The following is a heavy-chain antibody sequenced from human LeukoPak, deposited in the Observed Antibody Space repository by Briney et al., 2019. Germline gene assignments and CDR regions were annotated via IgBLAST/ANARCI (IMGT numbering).Heavy chain of an antibody. Sequence: GEPLKISCKGSGYSFTSYWIGWVRQMPGKGLEWMGIIYPGDSDTRYSPSFQGQVTISADKSISTAYLQWSSLKASDTAMYYCARLSGGYCSSTSCYSYFDYWGQGTLVTVSS. V-gene: IGHV5-51*01. CDR1: GYSFTSYW. D-gene: IGHD2-2*01. J-gene: IGHJ4*02. CDR3: ARLSGGYCSSTSCYSYFDY. CDR2: IYPGDSDT.